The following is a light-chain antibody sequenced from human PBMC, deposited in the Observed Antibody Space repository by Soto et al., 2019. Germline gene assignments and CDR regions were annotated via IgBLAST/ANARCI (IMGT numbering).Light chain of an antibody. CDR2: KAS. CDR3: QQYNSYPLT. Sequence: IQMTRAPSTLSASLGDRVTGTCVASQSISSWLAWYQQKPGKAPKLLIYKASSLESGVPSRFSGSGSGTEFNLTISSLQPDDFATYYCQQYNSYPLTFGGGTKVDI. CDR1: QSISSW. V-gene: IGKV1-5*03. J-gene: IGKJ4*01.